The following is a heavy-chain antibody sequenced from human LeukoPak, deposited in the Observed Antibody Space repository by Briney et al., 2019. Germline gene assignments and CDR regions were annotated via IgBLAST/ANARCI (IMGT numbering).Heavy chain of an antibody. CDR2: ISAYDGGT. CDR1: GGTFSSYA. V-gene: IGHV1-18*01. D-gene: IGHD6-13*01. Sequence: ASVKVSCKASGGTFSSYAISWVRQAPGQGLEWMGWISAYDGGTKYAQDLQGRVTMTTDTSTRTAYMELTRLTSDDPAVYYCARDPLTSTWSPYYFTLDVWGQGTTVSVSS. J-gene: IGHJ6*02. CDR3: ARDPLTSTWSPYYFTLDV.